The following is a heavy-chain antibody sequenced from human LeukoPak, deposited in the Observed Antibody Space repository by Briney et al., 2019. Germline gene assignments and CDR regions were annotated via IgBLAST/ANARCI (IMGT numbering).Heavy chain of an antibody. V-gene: IGHV4-30-4*08. Sequence: SETLSLTCTVSGGSISSGDYYWSWIRQPPGKGLEWIGYIYYSGSTYYNPSLKSRVTISLDTSKNQFSLKLSSVTAADTAVYYCARNGIAARASYYYYYYMDVWGKGTTVTVSS. CDR2: IYYSGST. CDR3: ARNGIAARASYYYYYYMDV. CDR1: GGSISSGDYY. J-gene: IGHJ6*03. D-gene: IGHD6-6*01.